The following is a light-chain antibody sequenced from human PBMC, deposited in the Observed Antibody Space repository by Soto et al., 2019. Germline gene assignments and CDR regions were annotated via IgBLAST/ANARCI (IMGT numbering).Light chain of an antibody. J-gene: IGKJ1*01. CDR3: QQCNTSPRT. CDR2: GAS. V-gene: IGKV3-20*01. Sequence: EVMLTQSPGTLSLSPGERATLSCRASQSVSSNFLAWYQQKSQQAPRLLIYGASNRATGIPDRFSGSGSGTDFTLTIRRLEPEDFAVYYCQQCNTSPRTFGRGTKVEFK. CDR1: QSVSSNF.